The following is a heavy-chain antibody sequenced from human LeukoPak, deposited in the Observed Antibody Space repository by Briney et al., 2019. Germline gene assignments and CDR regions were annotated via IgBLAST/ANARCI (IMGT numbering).Heavy chain of an antibody. Sequence: ASVKVSCKASGYTFTGYYMHWVRQAPGQGLEWMGWINPNSGNTGYAQKFQGRVTMTRNTSISTAYMELSSLRSEDTAVYYCARVGYYDSSGTIDYWGQGTLVTVSS. CDR1: GYTFTGYY. D-gene: IGHD3-22*01. J-gene: IGHJ4*02. V-gene: IGHV1-8*02. CDR2: INPNSGNT. CDR3: ARVGYYDSSGTIDY.